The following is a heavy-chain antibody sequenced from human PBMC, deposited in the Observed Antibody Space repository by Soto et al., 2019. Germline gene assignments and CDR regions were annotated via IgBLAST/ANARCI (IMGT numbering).Heavy chain of an antibody. CDR1: GFIFSEST. D-gene: IGHD2-15*01. J-gene: IGHJ4*02. CDR3: VKQAHGLDGVAFDY. V-gene: IGHV3-64D*06. CDR2: VSTSGRST. Sequence: GESLKISCSASGFIFSESTIYWVRQVPGKGLEAISAVSTSGRSTYYADSVKDRFTISRDNSKNTPFLQMGSLRPEDTAIYYCVKQAHGLDGVAFDYWGQGTQVSVSS.